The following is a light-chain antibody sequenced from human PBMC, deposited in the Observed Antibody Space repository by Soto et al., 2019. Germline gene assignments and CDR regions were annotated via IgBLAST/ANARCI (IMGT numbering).Light chain of an antibody. CDR2: GAS. Sequence: EIVLTQSPDTLSLSPGERAALSCTASQSVTSSQLAWYQQKPGQAPRLLVYGASSRATGIPDRFSGSGSETDFTLSINRLEPVDFAVYFCQQYAKSPYTFGQGTKLEVK. J-gene: IGKJ2*01. CDR1: QSVTSSQ. CDR3: QQYAKSPYT. V-gene: IGKV3-20*01.